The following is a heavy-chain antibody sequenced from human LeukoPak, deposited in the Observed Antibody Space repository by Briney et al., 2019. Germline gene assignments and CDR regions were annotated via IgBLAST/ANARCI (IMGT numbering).Heavy chain of an antibody. CDR3: ARDQGGRDGYIPYNWFDP. CDR1: GYTFTSYG. D-gene: IGHD5-24*01. V-gene: IGHV1-18*01. J-gene: IGHJ5*02. CDR2: ISAYNGNT. Sequence: ASVKVSCKASGYTFTSYGISWVRQAPGQGLEWMGWISAYNGNTNYAQKLQGRATMTTDTSTSTAYMELRSLRSDDTAVYYCARDQGGRDGYIPYNWFDPWGQGTLVTVSS.